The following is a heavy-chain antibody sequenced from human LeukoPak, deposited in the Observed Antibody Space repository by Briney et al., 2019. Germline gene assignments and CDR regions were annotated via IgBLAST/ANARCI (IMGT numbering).Heavy chain of an antibody. CDR2: ISYNGINK. CDR1: GFTFRSYG. Sequence: GRSLRLSCAASGFTFRSYGMHWVRQAPGKGLEWVALISYNGINKYYADSLKGRFTISRDNSKNTLYLQMNSLRAEDTAVYYCAKDYDSLDYWGQGTLVTVSS. V-gene: IGHV3-30*18. CDR3: AKDYDSLDY. J-gene: IGHJ4*02. D-gene: IGHD3-3*01.